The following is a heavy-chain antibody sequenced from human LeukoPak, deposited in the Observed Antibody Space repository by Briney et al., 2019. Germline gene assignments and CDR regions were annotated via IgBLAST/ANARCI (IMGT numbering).Heavy chain of an antibody. CDR3: ARDPNGYSYGYHAFDI. CDR2: ISSSGSTI. Sequence: PGGSLRLSCAASGFTFSDCYMSWIRQAPGKGLEWVSYISSSGSTIYYADSVKGRFTISRDNAKNSLYLQMNSLRAEDTAVYYCARDPNGYSYGYHAFDIWGQGTMVTVSS. D-gene: IGHD5-18*01. CDR1: GFTFSDCY. J-gene: IGHJ3*02. V-gene: IGHV3-11*04.